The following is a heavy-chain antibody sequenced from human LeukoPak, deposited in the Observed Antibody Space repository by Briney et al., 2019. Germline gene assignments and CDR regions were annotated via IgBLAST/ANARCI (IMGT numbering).Heavy chain of an antibody. CDR3: ARVAQHRYYYDSSDYYYYFDY. CDR1: GGSISSYY. Sequence: SETLSLTCTVSGGSISSYYWSWIRQPAGKGLEWIGRIYTSGSTNYNPSLKGRVTMSVDTSKNPFSLKLSSVTAADTAVYYCARVAQHRYYYDSSDYYYYFDYWGQGTLVTVSS. J-gene: IGHJ4*02. CDR2: IYTSGST. V-gene: IGHV4-4*07. D-gene: IGHD3-22*01.